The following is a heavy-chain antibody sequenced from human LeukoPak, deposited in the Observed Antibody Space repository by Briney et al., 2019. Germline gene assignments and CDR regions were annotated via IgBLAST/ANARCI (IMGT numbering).Heavy chain of an antibody. D-gene: IGHD4-17*01. CDR3: ARPLVNDYDGAGAFGI. CDR1: GYDFTSDW. J-gene: IGHJ3*02. Sequence: GESLKISCKGSGYDFTSDWIVLVRQTPEKGPEWVVSVYPGDSDTRYSPSFQGQVTVSADKSLSTAYLQWSSLRASDTAIYCCARPLVNDYDGAGAFGIWGQGTVVTVSS. CDR2: VYPGDSDT. V-gene: IGHV5-51*01.